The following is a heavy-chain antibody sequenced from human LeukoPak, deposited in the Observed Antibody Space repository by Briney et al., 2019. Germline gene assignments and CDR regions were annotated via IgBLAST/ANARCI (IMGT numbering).Heavy chain of an antibody. J-gene: IGHJ4*02. V-gene: IGHV4-39*07. Sequence: SETLSLTCTVSGGSISSSLYHWGWIRQSPGKNLEWLGSIYYTGTTHYNPSLKSRVTISVDTSKNQFSLKLSSVTAADTAVYYCAKDRGRIQLWLCYWGQGTLSPSPQ. CDR1: GGSISSSLYH. D-gene: IGHD5-18*01. CDR2: IYYTGTT. CDR3: AKDRGRIQLWLCY.